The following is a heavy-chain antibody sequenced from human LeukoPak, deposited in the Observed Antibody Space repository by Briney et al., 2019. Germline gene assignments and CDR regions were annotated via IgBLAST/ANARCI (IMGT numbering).Heavy chain of an antibody. CDR3: TTDMYYDFWSGYYMGMELDY. Sequence: PGGSLRLSCAASGFTFSNAWMSWVRQAPGKGLEWVGRIKSKTDGGTTDYAAPVKGRFTISRDDSKNTLYLQMNSLKTEDTAVYYCTTDMYYDFWSGYYMGMELDYWGQGTLVTVSS. CDR2: IKSKTDGGTT. V-gene: IGHV3-15*01. CDR1: GFTFSNAW. J-gene: IGHJ4*02. D-gene: IGHD3-3*01.